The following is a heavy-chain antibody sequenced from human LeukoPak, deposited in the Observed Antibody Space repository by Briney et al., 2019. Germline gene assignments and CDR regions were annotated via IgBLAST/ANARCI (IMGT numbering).Heavy chain of an antibody. CDR1: GFTFSGYG. V-gene: IGHV3-30*18. J-gene: IGHJ6*02. D-gene: IGHD5-12*01. Sequence: GGSLRLSCAASGFTFSGYGMHWVRQAPGKGLEWVAVISYDGHNEYYADSVKGRFTISRDNSKNTALLQMNSLRVEDTAVYYCAKGIGYGGMDVWGQGTTLIVSS. CDR2: ISYDGHNE. CDR3: AKGIGYGGMDV.